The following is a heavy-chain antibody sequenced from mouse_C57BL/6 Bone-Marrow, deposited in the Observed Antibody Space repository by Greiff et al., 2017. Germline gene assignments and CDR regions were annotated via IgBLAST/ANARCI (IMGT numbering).Heavy chain of an antibody. V-gene: IGHV10-1*01. CDR1: GFSFNTYA. D-gene: IGHD2-10*01. Sequence: EVQRVESGGGLVQPKGSLKLSCAASGFSFNTYAMNWVRQAPGKGLEWVARIRSKSNNYATYYADSVKDRFTISRDDSESMLYLQMHNLKTEDTAMYYCVRHSPLPRGAIDYWGQGTSVTVSS. CDR3: VRHSPLPRGAIDY. J-gene: IGHJ4*01. CDR2: IRSKSNNYAT.